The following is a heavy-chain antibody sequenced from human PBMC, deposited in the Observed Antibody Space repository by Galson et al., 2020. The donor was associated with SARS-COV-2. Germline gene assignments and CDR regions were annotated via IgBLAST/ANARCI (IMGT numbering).Heavy chain of an antibody. D-gene: IGHD3-22*01. Sequence: ETSETLSLTCTIYGDSISTYYWSWIRQPPGKGLEWIGYIFYTGSANYNHSLKSRVTMSVDTSENQFSLSLNSVNAADTAVYYCARGGRDYHDSSACPTWIFDLWGRGTLVTVSS. CDR1: GDSISTYY. J-gene: IGHJ2*01. CDR2: IFYTGSA. V-gene: IGHV4-59*12. CDR3: ARGGRDYHDSSACPTWIFDL.